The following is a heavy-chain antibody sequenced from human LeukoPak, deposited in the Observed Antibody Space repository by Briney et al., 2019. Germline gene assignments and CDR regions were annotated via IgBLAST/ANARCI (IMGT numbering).Heavy chain of an antibody. CDR2: ISSSSSYI. CDR1: GFTFSSYS. J-gene: IGHJ4*02. CDR3: ARDWGAYYDILTGYTESYYFDY. D-gene: IGHD3-9*01. Sequence: PGGSLRLSCAASGFTFSSYSMNWVRQAPGKGLEWVSSISSSSSYIYYADSVKGRFTISRDKAKNSLYLQMNSLRAEDTAVYYCARDWGAYYDILTGYTESYYFDYWGQGTLVTVSS. V-gene: IGHV3-21*01.